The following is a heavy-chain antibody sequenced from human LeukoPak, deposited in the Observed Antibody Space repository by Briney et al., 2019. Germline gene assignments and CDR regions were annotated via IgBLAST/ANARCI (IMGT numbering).Heavy chain of an antibody. J-gene: IGHJ6*03. D-gene: IGHD3-22*01. Sequence: ASVKVSCKASGYTFTSYDINWVRQATGQGLEWMGWMNPNSGNTGYAQKFQGRVTMTRNTSISTAYMELSSLRSEDTAVYYCAGGGITMSDYYYYYMDVWGKGTTVTISS. CDR3: AGGGITMSDYYYYYMDV. CDR1: GYTFTSYD. CDR2: MNPNSGNT. V-gene: IGHV1-8*01.